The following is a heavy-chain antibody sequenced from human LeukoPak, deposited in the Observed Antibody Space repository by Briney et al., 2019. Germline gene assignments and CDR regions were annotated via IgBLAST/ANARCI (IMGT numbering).Heavy chain of an antibody. CDR3: AREPTGFIL. V-gene: IGHV3-21*01. CDR1: VFTFSSYS. J-gene: IGHJ4*02. CDR2: ISSTGAYI. Sequence: PGGSLRLSCAASVFTFSSYSMSCVRQTPGKRLGWVSSISSTGAYIYSADSVKGRFTISRDNAKGSLYLQMNILRVEDTAVYYCAREPTGFILWGQGSLVTVSA.